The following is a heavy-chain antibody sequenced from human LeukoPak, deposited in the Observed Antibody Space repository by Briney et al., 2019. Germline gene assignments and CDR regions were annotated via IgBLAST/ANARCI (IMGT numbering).Heavy chain of an antibody. CDR2: IYYSGST. V-gene: IGHV4-39*01. Sequence: PSETLSLTCTVSGGSISSSSYYWGWIRQPPGKGLEWIGSIYYSGSTYYNPSLKSRVTISVDTSKNQFSLKLSSVTAADTAVYYCARAAAAGTFPFDYWGQGTLVTVSS. CDR3: ARAAAAGTFPFDY. J-gene: IGHJ4*02. D-gene: IGHD6-13*01. CDR1: GGSISSSSYY.